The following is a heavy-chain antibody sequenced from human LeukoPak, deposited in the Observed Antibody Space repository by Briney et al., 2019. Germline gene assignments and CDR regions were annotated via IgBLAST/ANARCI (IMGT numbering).Heavy chain of an antibody. D-gene: IGHD2/OR15-2a*01. Sequence: SAGTLTLTCTASGFTFNDYAWHWIRQAPGQGLQWVSHTHGDGGSTYHPDAVKCRFTISRDKSKNSLYLQMNSLGTEDTALYYCATADFAAHFDYWGQGTLGTVSS. CDR3: ATADFAAHFDY. J-gene: IGHJ4*02. CDR1: GFTFNDYA. CDR2: THGDGGST. V-gene: IGHV3-43*02.